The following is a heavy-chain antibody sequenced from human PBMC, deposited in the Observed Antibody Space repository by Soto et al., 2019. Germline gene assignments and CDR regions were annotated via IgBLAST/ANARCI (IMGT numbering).Heavy chain of an antibody. J-gene: IGHJ4*02. Sequence: EVQLVESGGGLVKPGGSLRLSCAASGFTFSNAWMSWGRQAPGKGLEWAGRIKSKTDGGTTEYAAPVKGRFTISRDDSKNTLYLQMNSLKTEDTAVYYCTTAVTAPSFAYWGQGTLVTVSS. V-gene: IGHV3-15*01. CDR2: IKSKTDGGTT. D-gene: IGHD4-17*01. CDR3: TTAVTAPSFAY. CDR1: GFTFSNAW.